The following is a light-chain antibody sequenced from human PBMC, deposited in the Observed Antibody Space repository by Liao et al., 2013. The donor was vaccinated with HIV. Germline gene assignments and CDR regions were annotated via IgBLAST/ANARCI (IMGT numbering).Light chain of an antibody. CDR3: QVWDSRSDHMV. J-gene: IGLJ2*01. V-gene: IGLV3-21*04. Sequence: SYELTQPPSVSEAAGKTATITCGGNNIGSKSVHWYQQRPGQAPVLVISDDSDRPSGIPERFSGSNSGNTATLTISRVEAGDEADYYCQVWDSRSDHMVFGGGTKLTVL. CDR2: DDS. CDR1: NIGSKS.